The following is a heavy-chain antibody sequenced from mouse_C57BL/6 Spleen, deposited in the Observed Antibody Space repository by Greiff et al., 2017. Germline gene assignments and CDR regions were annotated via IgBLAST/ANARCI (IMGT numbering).Heavy chain of an antibody. J-gene: IGHJ2*01. Sequence: QVQLQQSGAELVKPGASVKMSCKASGYTFTTYPIEWMKQNHGQSLEWIGNFHPYNVDTKYNEKFKGKATLTVEKSSSTVYLELSRLTSDDSAVYCCAKEYYGSSEYYCAYWGQGTPLTVSA. D-gene: IGHD1-1*01. V-gene: IGHV1-47*01. CDR2: FHPYNVDT. CDR3: AKEYYGSSEYYCAY. CDR1: GYTFTTYP.